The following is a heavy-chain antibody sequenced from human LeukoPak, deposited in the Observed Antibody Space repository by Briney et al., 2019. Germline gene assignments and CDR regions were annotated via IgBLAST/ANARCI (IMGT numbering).Heavy chain of an antibody. CDR1: GYIFTSYG. J-gene: IGHJ3*02. CDR2: ISGYNGHT. V-gene: IGHV1-18*01. Sequence: ASVKVSCKASGYIFTSYGISWVRQAPGQGLAWLGWISGYNGHTKYAQKLQDRVTMTTDTSTSTAYMELRSLRSDDTAVYYCARAFRTVVSPPDAFDIWGQGTMVTVSS. CDR3: ARAFRTVVSPPDAFDI. D-gene: IGHD2-15*01.